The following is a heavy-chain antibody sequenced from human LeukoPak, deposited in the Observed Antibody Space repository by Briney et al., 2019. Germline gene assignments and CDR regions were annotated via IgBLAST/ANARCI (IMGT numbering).Heavy chain of an antibody. V-gene: IGHV3-21*01. CDR3: AREVLAGYFDY. J-gene: IGHJ4*02. CDR2: ISSSNSYI. CDR1: GFTFSSYW. Sequence: GGSLRLSCAASGFTFSSYWMHWVRQAPGKGLEWVSSISSSNSYIYYADSVKGRFTISRDNAKNSLYLQMNSLRAEDTAVYYCAREVLAGYFDYWGQGTLVTVSS.